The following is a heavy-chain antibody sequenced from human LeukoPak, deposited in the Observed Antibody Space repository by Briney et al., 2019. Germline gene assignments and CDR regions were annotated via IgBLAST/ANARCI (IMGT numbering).Heavy chain of an antibody. Sequence: GGSLRLSCAASGFTFSSYAMSWVRQAPGKRLEWVSAISGSGGSTYYADSVKGRFTISRDNSKNTLYLQMSSLRAEDTAVYYCAKPGSRGLVNWFDPWGQGTLVTVSS. CDR2: ISGSGGST. CDR1: GFTFSSYA. V-gene: IGHV3-23*01. CDR3: AKPGSRGLVNWFDP. D-gene: IGHD1-14*01. J-gene: IGHJ5*02.